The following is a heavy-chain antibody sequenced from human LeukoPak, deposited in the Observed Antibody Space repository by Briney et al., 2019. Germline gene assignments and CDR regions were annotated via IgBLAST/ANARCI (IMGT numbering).Heavy chain of an antibody. J-gene: IGHJ2*01. V-gene: IGHV4-4*09. CDR1: GGSISSYY. CDR2: IYTSGST. D-gene: IGHD6-13*01. Sequence: PSETLSLTCAVSGGSISSYYWSWIRQPPGKGLEWIGYIYTSGSTNYNPSLKSRVTISVDTSKNQFSLKLSSVTAADRAVYYFARHQDVGIAAAGLWYFDLWGRGTLVTVSS. CDR3: ARHQDVGIAAAGLWYFDL.